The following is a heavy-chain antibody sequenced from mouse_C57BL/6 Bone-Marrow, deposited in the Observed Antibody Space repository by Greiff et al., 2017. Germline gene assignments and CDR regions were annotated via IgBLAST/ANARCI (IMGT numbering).Heavy chain of an antibody. V-gene: IGHV1-59*01. CDR1: GYTFTSYW. CDR2: FDPSDSYT. Sequence: VQLQQPGAELVRPGTSVKLSCKASGYTFTSYWMHWVKQRPGQGLEWIGVFDPSDSYTNYNQKFKGKATLTVDTSSSTAYMQLSSLTSEDSEVYSFARGPFFGSGGAYWGQGTLVTVSA. J-gene: IGHJ3*01. D-gene: IGHD1-1*01. CDR3: ARGPFFGSGGAY.